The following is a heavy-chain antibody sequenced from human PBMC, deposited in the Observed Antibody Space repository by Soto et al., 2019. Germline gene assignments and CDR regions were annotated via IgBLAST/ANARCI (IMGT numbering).Heavy chain of an antibody. CDR3: ATVVDTASPYGMAV. V-gene: IGHV1-8*01. CDR1: GYTFTSYD. Sequence: QVQLVQSGAEVKKPGASVKVSCKASGYTFTSYDINWVRQATGQGLEWMGWMNPNSGNTGYAQKFQGRVTMTRNTSISTAYMELSSLRSEDTAVYYCATVVDTASPYGMAVWGHGTTVTVSS. J-gene: IGHJ6*02. CDR2: MNPNSGNT. D-gene: IGHD5-18*01.